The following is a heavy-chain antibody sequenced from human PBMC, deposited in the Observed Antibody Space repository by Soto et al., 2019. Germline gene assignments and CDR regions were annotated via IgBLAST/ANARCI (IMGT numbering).Heavy chain of an antibody. D-gene: IGHD6-13*01. CDR1: GGSINSYF. CDR2: IHYSGSA. CDR3: AIPAAAGYYYYGMDV. J-gene: IGHJ6*02. Sequence: NPSETLSLTCTVSGGSINSYFWTWIRQSPGKGLQWIGYIHYSGSANYNPSLKTRVTMSVDTSKTQFSLKLSSVTAADTVVYYCAIPAAAGYYYYGMDVWGQGTTVTVSS. V-gene: IGHV4-59*08.